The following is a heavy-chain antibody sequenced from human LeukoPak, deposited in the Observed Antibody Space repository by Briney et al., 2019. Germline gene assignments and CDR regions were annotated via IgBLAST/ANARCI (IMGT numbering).Heavy chain of an antibody. D-gene: IGHD3-10*01. V-gene: IGHV3-20*01. CDR2: INWNGGST. Sequence: GGSLRLSCAASGFTFDDYGMSWVRQAPGKGLEWVSGINWNGGSTGYADSVKGRFTISRDNAKNSLYLQMNSLRAEDTALYHCAREVTMVRGPGGLSFGPWGQGTLVTVSS. CDR1: GFTFDDYG. CDR3: AREVTMVRGPGGLSFGP. J-gene: IGHJ5*02.